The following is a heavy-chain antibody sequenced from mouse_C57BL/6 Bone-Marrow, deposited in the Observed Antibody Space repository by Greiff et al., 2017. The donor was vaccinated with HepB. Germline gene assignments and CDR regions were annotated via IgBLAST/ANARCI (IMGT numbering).Heavy chain of an antibody. CDR1: GYTFTSYW. CDR2: IYPGSGST. CDR3: AKKAPPYYGSSYPAWFAY. D-gene: IGHD1-1*01. Sequence: QVQLQQPGAELVKPGASVKMSCKASGYTFTSYWITWVKQRPGQGLEWIGDIYPGSGSTNYNEKFKSKATLTVDTSSSTAYMQLSSLTSEDSAVYYCAKKAPPYYGSSYPAWFAYGGQGTLVTVSA. V-gene: IGHV1-55*01. J-gene: IGHJ3*01.